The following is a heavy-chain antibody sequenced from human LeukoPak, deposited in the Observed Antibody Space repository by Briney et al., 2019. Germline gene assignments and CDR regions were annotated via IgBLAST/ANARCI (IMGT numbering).Heavy chain of an antibody. CDR2: IYSGGST. Sequence: PGGSLRLSCAASGFTVSSNYMSWVRQAPGKGLEWGSVIYSGGSTYYADSVTGRFTISRDNSKNTLYLQMNSLRAEDTAVYYCAREGDELLLRAFDIWGQGTMVTVSS. CDR1: GFTVSSNY. CDR3: AREGDELLLRAFDI. D-gene: IGHD2-15*01. J-gene: IGHJ3*02. V-gene: IGHV3-53*01.